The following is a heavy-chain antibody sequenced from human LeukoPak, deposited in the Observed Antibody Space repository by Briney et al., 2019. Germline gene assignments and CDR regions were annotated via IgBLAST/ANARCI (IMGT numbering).Heavy chain of an antibody. CDR1: GFTFNEYA. J-gene: IGHJ4*02. CDR2: VSSDGINK. CDR3: AREKDYGDYIDF. V-gene: IGHV3-30-3*01. D-gene: IGHD4-17*01. Sequence: GRSLSLSCAASGFTFNEYAIHWVRQAPGKGLEGVAVVSSDGINKYYADSIKGRFTISRDNSKNTLYLQMNSLRPEDTAVYYSAREKDYGDYIDFWGQGTLVTVSS.